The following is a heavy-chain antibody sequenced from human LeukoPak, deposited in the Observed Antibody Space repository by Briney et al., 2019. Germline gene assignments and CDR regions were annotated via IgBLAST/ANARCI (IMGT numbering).Heavy chain of an antibody. J-gene: IGHJ4*02. D-gene: IGHD2-15*01. CDR1: GGSFSGYY. CDR3: ARLIYCSGGSCYRTGWYFDY. V-gene: IGHV4-34*01. Sequence: SETLSLTCAVYGGSFSGYYWSWIRQPPGKGLEWIGEINHSGSTNYNPSLKSRVTISVDTSKNQFSLKLSSVTAADTAVYYCARLIYCSGGSCYRTGWYFDYWGQGTLVTVSS. CDR2: INHSGST.